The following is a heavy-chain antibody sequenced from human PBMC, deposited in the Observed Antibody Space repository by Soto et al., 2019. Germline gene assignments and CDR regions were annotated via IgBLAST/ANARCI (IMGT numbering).Heavy chain of an antibody. D-gene: IGHD3-3*01. CDR1: GYTFTSYG. Sequence: ASVKVSCKASGYTFTSYGISWVRQAPGQGIEWMGWISAYNGNTNYAQKLQGRVTMTTDTSTSTAYMELRSLRSDDTAVYYCSRAFTYYDFWSGYPNWFDPWGQGTLVTVSS. CDR3: SRAFTYYDFWSGYPNWFDP. V-gene: IGHV1-18*01. CDR2: ISAYNGNT. J-gene: IGHJ5*02.